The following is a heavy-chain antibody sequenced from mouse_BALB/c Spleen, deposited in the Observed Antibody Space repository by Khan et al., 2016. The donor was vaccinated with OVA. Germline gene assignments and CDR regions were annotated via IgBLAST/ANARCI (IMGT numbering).Heavy chain of an antibody. CDR3: ARSGGNLHWYFDV. V-gene: IGHV5-17*02. D-gene: IGHD2-1*01. J-gene: IGHJ1*01. Sequence: EVELVESGGGLVRPGGSRKLSCAASGFTFSSFGIHWVRQAPKKGLEWVAYISSCSSTTYYVDTVKGRFTISRDNPNNTLFMQMTSLRSEDTAMYYCARSGGNLHWYFDVWGAGTSVTVSS. CDR1: GFTFSSFG. CDR2: ISSCSSTT.